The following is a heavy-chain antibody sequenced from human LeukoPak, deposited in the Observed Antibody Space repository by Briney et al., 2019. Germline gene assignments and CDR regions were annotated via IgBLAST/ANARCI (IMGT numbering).Heavy chain of an antibody. V-gene: IGHV4-39*01. CDR3: ARRLNRYYYGSGSYYNGYYMDV. D-gene: IGHD3-10*01. CDR2: IYYSGTT. J-gene: IGHJ6*03. CDR1: GGSISSSSYY. Sequence: SETLSLNCTVSGGSISSSSYYWGWIRQPPGKGLEWIGNIYYSGTTYYNPSLKSRVTISVDTSKNQFSLKLSSVTAADTAVYYCARRLNRYYYGSGSYYNGYYMDVWGKGTTVTVSS.